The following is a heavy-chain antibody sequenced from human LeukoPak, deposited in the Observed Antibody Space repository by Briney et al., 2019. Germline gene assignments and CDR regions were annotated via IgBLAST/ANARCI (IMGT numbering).Heavy chain of an antibody. CDR1: GFTFSSYA. D-gene: IGHD5-18*01. CDR2: ISGSGGST. Sequence: PVGSLRLSCAASGFTFSSYAMSWVRQAPGKGLEWVSAISGSGGSTYYADSVKGRFTISRDNSKNTLYLQMNSLRAEDTAVYYCAKRDVDTAMVTWSLFDYWGQGTLVTVSS. J-gene: IGHJ4*02. V-gene: IGHV3-23*01. CDR3: AKRDVDTAMVTWSLFDY.